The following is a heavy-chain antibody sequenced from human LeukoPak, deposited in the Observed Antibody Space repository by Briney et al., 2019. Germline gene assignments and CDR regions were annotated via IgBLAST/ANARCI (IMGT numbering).Heavy chain of an antibody. V-gene: IGHV3-66*01. CDR2: IYSGGST. CDR1: GFTVSSNY. Sequence: GGSLTLSCAASGFTVSSNYMSWVRQAPGKGLEWVSVIYSGGSTYYAHSVKGRVTISRDNSKNTLYLHMNTLTAEDTAVYYCARERPTVPNRPPDPFEYWGQGTLVSVSS. CDR3: ARERPTVPNRPPDPFEY. J-gene: IGHJ4*02. D-gene: IGHD4-17*01.